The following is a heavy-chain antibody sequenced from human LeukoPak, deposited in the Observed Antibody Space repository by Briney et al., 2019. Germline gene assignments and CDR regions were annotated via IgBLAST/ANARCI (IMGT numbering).Heavy chain of an antibody. CDR3: ATRVVVTASMDV. CDR2: FDPEDGET. Sequence: ASVKVSCKVSGYILTELSMHWVRQAPGKGLEWMGSFDPEDGETIYAQKFQGRVTMTEDTSTDTAYMELSSLRSEDTAVYYCATRVVVTASMDVWGKGTTVTVSS. V-gene: IGHV1-24*01. J-gene: IGHJ6*03. D-gene: IGHD2-21*02. CDR1: GYILTELS.